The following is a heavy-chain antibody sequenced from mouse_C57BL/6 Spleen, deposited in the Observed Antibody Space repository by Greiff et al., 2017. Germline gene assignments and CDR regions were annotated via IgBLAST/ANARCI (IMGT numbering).Heavy chain of an antibody. CDR3: ASLAYYSSPYAMDD. CDR2: IYPGSGST. D-gene: IGHD2-5*01. CDR1: GYTFTSYW. J-gene: IGHJ4*01. Sequence: VQLQQPGAELVKPGASVKMSCKASGYTFTSYWITWVKQRPGQGLEWIGEIYPGSGSTNYNEKFKSKATLTVDPSSSTAYMQLSSLTSEDSAVYYGASLAYYSSPYAMDDWGQGTSVTVSS. V-gene: IGHV1-55*01.